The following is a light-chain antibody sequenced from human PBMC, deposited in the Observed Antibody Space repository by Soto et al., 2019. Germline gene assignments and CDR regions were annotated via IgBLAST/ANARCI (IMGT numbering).Light chain of an antibody. V-gene: IGKV3-11*01. J-gene: IGKJ3*01. CDR3: QQRSNWPLFT. Sequence: EIVLTQSPATLSFSPGERATLSCSASQSVSSYLACYQQKPGQAPRLLIYDASNRATGIPARFSGSGSGTDFPVTISRLEHEDFAVHYCQQRSNWPLFTFGPGTKVDIK. CDR2: DAS. CDR1: QSVSSY.